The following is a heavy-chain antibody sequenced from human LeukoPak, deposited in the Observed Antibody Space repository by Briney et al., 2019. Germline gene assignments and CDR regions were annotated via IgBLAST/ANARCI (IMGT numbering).Heavy chain of an antibody. J-gene: IGHJ4*02. D-gene: IGHD5-12*01. Sequence: GGSLRLSCAASGFTFSSYWMHWVRQAPGKGLVWVSRINSDGSSTSYADSVKGRFTISRDNAQNTLYLQMNSLRAEDTAVYYCAREVATIWDYFDYWGQGTLVTVSS. CDR2: INSDGSST. CDR1: GFTFSSYW. CDR3: AREVATIWDYFDY. V-gene: IGHV3-74*01.